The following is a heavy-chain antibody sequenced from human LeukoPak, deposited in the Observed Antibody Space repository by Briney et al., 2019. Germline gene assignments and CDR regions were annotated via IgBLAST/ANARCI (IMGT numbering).Heavy chain of an antibody. CDR2: ISSSSSYI. D-gene: IGHD3-22*01. CDR1: GFTFSSYE. Sequence: GGSLRLSCAASGFTFSSYEMNWVRQAPGKGLEWVSSISSSSSYIYYADSVKGRFTISRDNAKNSLYLQMNSLRAEDTAVYYCARGAPPDYYDSSGPNWFDPWGQGTLVTVSS. CDR3: ARGAPPDYYDSSGPNWFDP. J-gene: IGHJ5*02. V-gene: IGHV3-21*01.